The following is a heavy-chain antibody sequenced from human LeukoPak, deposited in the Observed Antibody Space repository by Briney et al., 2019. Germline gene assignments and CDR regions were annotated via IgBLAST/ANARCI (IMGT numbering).Heavy chain of an antibody. CDR2: ISAFNGDT. CDR3: ARSRWLQLGGDS. CDR1: GGTFSSYA. J-gene: IGHJ4*02. V-gene: IGHV1-18*01. D-gene: IGHD5-24*01. Sequence: ASVKVSCKASGGTFSSYAISRVRQAPGQGLEWMGWISAFNGDTYYSQRLQGRVTMTTDTSTSTAYMELRSLTSDDTAVYYCARSRWLQLGGDSWGQGTLVTVSS.